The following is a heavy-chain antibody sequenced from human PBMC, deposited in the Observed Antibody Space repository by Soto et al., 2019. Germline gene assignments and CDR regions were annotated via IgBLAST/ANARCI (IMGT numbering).Heavy chain of an antibody. D-gene: IGHD3-22*01. CDR2: IFYSGST. Sequence: SETLCLTCTVSGGSIGSGGDYWSWIRQHPGKGLEWIGYIFYSGSTYYNPSLKSRVTILIDTSKNQFSLKLSSVTAADTAVYYCARDRDSSGYWYYFDYWGQGTLVTVSS. CDR3: ARDRDSSGYWYYFDY. CDR1: GGSIGSGGDY. J-gene: IGHJ4*02. V-gene: IGHV4-31*03.